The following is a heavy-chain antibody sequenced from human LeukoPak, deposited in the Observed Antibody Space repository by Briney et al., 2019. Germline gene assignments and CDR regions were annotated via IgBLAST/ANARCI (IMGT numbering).Heavy chain of an antibody. Sequence: GRSLRLSCAASGFTFSNYAMHWVRQAPGKGLEWVAVISYDGSNKYYADSVKGRFTISRDNSENTLYLQMNSLRAEDTAVYYCAKRLAMTGTYHFDYWGQGTLVTVSS. D-gene: IGHD6-19*01. CDR3: AKRLAMTGTYHFDY. J-gene: IGHJ4*02. CDR2: ISYDGSNK. CDR1: GFTFSNYA. V-gene: IGHV3-30-3*02.